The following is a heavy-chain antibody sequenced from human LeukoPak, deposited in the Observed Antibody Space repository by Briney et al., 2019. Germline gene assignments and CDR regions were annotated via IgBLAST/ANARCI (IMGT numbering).Heavy chain of an antibody. CDR1: GFTFSSYG. CDR2: ISYDGSNK. V-gene: IGHV3-30*18. D-gene: IGHD3-22*01. CDR3: AKDWDSSPYSDY. Sequence: PGRSLRLSCAASGFTFSSYGMHWVRQAPGKGLEWVAVISYDGSNKYYADSVKGRFTISRDNSKNTLYLQMNSLRAVDTAVYYCAKDWDSSPYSDYWGQGTLVTVSS. J-gene: IGHJ4*02.